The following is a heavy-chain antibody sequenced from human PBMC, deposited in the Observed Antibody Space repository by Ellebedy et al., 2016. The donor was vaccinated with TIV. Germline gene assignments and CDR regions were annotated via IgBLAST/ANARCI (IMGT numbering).Heavy chain of an antibody. D-gene: IGHD6-13*01. J-gene: IGHJ3*02. Sequence: MPSETLSLTCAVYGGSLSDFYWSWIRQTPGKGLEWIGEINHIGSTTYNPSLNSRVTISVATSKNQFSLKLSSVTAADTAVYYCARHVVAAASPMTYDAFDIWGQGTMVTVSS. CDR1: GGSLSDFY. CDR3: ARHVVAAASPMTYDAFDI. CDR2: INHIGST. V-gene: IGHV4-34*01.